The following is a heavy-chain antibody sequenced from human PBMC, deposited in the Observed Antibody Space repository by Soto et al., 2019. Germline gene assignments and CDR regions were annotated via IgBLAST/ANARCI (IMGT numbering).Heavy chain of an antibody. CDR2: ILYSGTT. CDR1: GGSISKSNYF. V-gene: IGHV4-39*01. Sequence: QLQLQESGPVLVTSSETLSLTCTVSGGSISKSNYFWGWIRQALGKGLEWIASILYSGTTAYNSSLKSRVAISVDTSKNQFSLELNSVTAADTAVYYCARLGWGNGDSDYCGQGTLVTVAS. CDR3: ARLGWGNGDSDY. J-gene: IGHJ4*02. D-gene: IGHD2-21*01.